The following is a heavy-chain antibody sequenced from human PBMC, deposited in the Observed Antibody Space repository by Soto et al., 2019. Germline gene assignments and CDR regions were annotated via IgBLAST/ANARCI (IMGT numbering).Heavy chain of an antibody. J-gene: IGHJ5*02. CDR2: IIPILGIA. Sequence: SVKVYFRTSACTFSSYTISCVRQAPGQGLEWMGRIIPILGIANYAQKFQGRVTITADKSTSTAYMELSSLRSEDTAVYYCASSIVVVPAAMYSAWFDPWGQGTRVTV. D-gene: IGHD2-2*01. CDR3: ASSIVVVPAAMYSAWFDP. CDR1: ACTFSSYT. V-gene: IGHV1-69*02.